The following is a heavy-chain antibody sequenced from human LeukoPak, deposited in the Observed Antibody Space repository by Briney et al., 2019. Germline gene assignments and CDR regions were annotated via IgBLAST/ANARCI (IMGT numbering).Heavy chain of an antibody. CDR1: GLTSSDYS. CDR3: AKDAAGPEY. V-gene: IGHV3-23*01. D-gene: IGHD6-13*01. CDR2: ISAGGGST. Sequence: GGSLRLSCAVSGLTSSDYSMAWVRQAPGKGLFWVSGISAGGGSTYYADSVKGRFTISRDNSRNTLYLQMNSLSAEDTAVYYCAKDAAGPEYWGQGTLVTVSS. J-gene: IGHJ4*02.